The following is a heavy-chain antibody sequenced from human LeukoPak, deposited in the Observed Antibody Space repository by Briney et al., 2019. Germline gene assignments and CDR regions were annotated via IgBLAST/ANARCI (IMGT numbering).Heavy chain of an antibody. CDR3: ATTGPYYCGSGSYAFSY. CDR2: FDPEDGET. V-gene: IGHV1-24*01. Sequence: ASVKVSCKVSGYTLTELSMHWVRQAPGKGLEWMGGFDPEDGETIYAQKFQGRVTMTEDTSTDTAYMELSSLRSEDTAVYYCATTGPYYCGSGSYAFSYWGQGTLVTVSS. CDR1: GYTLTELS. J-gene: IGHJ4*02. D-gene: IGHD3-10*01.